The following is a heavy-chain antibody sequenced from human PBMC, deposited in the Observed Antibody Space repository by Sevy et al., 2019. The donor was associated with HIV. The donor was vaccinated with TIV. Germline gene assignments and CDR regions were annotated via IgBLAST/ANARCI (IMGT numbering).Heavy chain of an antibody. CDR3: ARGLYDYIWGSYRYYYYYYGMDV. D-gene: IGHD3-16*02. V-gene: IGHV3-74*01. CDR2: IDSDGSST. Sequence: GGSLRLSCAASGFTFSSYWMHWVRQAPGKGLVWVSRIDSDGSSTSYADSVKGRFTISRDNAKNTLYLQMNGLRAEDTAVYYCARGLYDYIWGSYRYYYYYYGMDVWGQGTTVTVSS. CDR1: GFTFSSYW. J-gene: IGHJ6*02.